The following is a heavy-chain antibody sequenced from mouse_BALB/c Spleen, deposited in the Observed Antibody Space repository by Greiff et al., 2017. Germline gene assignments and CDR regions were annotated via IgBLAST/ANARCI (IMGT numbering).Heavy chain of an antibody. CDR2: ISSGSSTI. CDR1: GFTFSSFG. V-gene: IGHV5-17*02. Sequence: EVQLVESGGGLVQPGGSRKLSCAASGFTFSSFGMHWVRQAPEKGLEWVAYISSGSSTIYYADTVKGRFTISRDNPKNTLFLQMTSLRSEDTAMYYCARALLRDYFDYWGQGTTLTVSS. D-gene: IGHD1-1*01. CDR3: ARALLRDYFDY. J-gene: IGHJ2*01.